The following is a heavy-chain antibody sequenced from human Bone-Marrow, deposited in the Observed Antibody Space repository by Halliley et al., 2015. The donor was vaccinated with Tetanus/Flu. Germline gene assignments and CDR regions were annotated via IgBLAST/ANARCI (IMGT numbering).Heavy chain of an antibody. J-gene: IGHJ4*02. CDR2: ISGGGAGT. CDR3: AKDLSPTPYYYDSGDGFDY. Sequence: SLRLSCAASGSTFRDYAMHWVRQAPGKGLEWVSGISGGGAGTHYTDSVKGRFTISRDRTKNTLYLQMNSLRAEDTAVYYCAKDLSPTPYYYDSGDGFDYWGQGTLVTVST. CDR1: GSTFRDYA. D-gene: IGHD3-22*01. V-gene: IGHV3-23*01.